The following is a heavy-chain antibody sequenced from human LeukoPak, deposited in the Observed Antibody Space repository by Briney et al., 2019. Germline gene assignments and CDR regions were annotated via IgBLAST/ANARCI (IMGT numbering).Heavy chain of an antibody. CDR1: GFPFSSYW. V-gene: IGHV3-7*01. J-gene: IGHJ4*02. CDR2: IKQDGSEK. Sequence: GGSLRLSCAASGFPFSSYWMSWVRQAAGKGLEWVANIKQDGSEKYYVDSVKGRFTISRDNAKNSLYLQMNSLRAEDTAVYYCASGIAAAHYLNPIFDYWGQGTLVTVSS. D-gene: IGHD6-13*01. CDR3: ASGIAAAHYLNPIFDY.